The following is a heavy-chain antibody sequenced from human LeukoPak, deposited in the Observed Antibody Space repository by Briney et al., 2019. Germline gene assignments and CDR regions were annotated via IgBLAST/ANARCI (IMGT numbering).Heavy chain of an antibody. CDR3: ARDQNGYSSVNGLDY. CDR1: GYTFTSYY. Sequence: ASVKVSCNASGYTFTSYYMHWVRQAPGQGLEWMGIINPSGGSTSYAQKFQGRVTMTRDMSTSTVYMELSSLRSQDTAVYYCARDQNGYSSVNGLDYWGQGTLVTVSS. CDR2: INPSGGST. D-gene: IGHD6-19*01. V-gene: IGHV1-46*01. J-gene: IGHJ4*02.